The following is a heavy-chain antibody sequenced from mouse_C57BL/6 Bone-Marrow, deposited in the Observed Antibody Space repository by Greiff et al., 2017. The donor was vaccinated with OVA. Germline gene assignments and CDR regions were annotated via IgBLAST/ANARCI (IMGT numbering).Heavy chain of an antibody. CDR1: GYAFSSSW. J-gene: IGHJ2*01. CDR2: IYPGDGDT. V-gene: IGHV1-82*01. Sequence: QVQLQQSGPELVKPGASVKISCKASGYAFSSSWMNWVKQRPGKGLEWIGRIYPGDGDTNYNGKFKGKATLTADKSSSTAYMQLSSLTSEDSAVYFCASYYYGSSHSDWGQGTTLTVSS. CDR3: ASYYYGSSHSD. D-gene: IGHD1-1*01.